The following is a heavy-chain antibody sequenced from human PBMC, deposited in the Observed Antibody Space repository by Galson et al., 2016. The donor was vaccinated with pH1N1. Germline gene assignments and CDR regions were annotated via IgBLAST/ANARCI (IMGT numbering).Heavy chain of an antibody. V-gene: IGHV3-7*01. CDR3: ETEDYYTSLY. CDR1: GFIFSDYW. Sequence: SLRLSCAASGFIFSDYWMSWVRQAPGKGLEWVAKINQDGRRKYYVDSMKGRCTISSDNAENSLSLQMNSLRVEDTALYYCETEDYYTSLYWGQGILVTVSS. D-gene: IGHD1-26*01. J-gene: IGHJ4*02. CDR2: INQDGRRK.